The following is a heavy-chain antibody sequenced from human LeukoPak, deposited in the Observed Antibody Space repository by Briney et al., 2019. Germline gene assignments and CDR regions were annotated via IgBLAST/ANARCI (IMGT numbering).Heavy chain of an antibody. CDR1: GYTFTGYY. CDR2: INPNSGGT. CDR3: ARVHSGYDFFDY. Sequence: ASVKVSCKASGYTFTGYYMHWVRQAPGQGLEWMGWINPNSGGTNYAQKFQGRVTMTRDTSISTAYMELSRLRSDDTAVYYCARVHSGYDFFDYWGQGTLVAVSS. D-gene: IGHD5-12*01. V-gene: IGHV1-2*02. J-gene: IGHJ4*02.